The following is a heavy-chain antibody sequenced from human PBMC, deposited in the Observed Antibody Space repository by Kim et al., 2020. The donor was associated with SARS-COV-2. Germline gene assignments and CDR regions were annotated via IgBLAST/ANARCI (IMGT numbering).Heavy chain of an antibody. CDR3: ATHPPYCSSTSCYYYGMDV. D-gene: IGHD2-2*01. J-gene: IGHJ6*02. V-gene: IGHV1-24*01. CDR2: FDPEDGET. CDR1: GYTLTELS. Sequence: ASVKVSCKVSGYTLTELSMHWVRQAPGKGLEWMGGFDPEDGETIYAQKFQGRVTMTEDTSTDTAYMDLSSLRSEDTAVYYCATHPPYCSSTSCYYYGMDVWGQGTTVTVSS.